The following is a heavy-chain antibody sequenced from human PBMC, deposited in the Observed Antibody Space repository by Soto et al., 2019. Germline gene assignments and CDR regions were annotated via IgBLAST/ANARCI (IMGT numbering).Heavy chain of an antibody. V-gene: IGHV3-7*01. CDR3: ARWPRLLDS. Sequence: GGSLRLSCAASGFTFSDFWLNWVRQAPEKGLEWVAYISSDGRETNHVASVKGRFTISRDNAKNSLYLQMNSLRAEDTAVYYCARWPRLLDSWGQGTLVTVSS. J-gene: IGHJ4*02. CDR2: ISSDGRET. D-gene: IGHD6-6*01. CDR1: GFTFSDFW.